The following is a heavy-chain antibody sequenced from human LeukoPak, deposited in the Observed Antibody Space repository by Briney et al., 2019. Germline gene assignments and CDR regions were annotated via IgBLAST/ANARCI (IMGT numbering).Heavy chain of an antibody. V-gene: IGHV5-51*01. CDR2: IYPGDSDT. CDR3: ARLMLSNYYDSIGSYYYYYMDV. CDR1: GYTFTDYW. J-gene: IGHJ6*03. D-gene: IGHD3-22*01. Sequence: GESLKISCKGSGYTFTDYWIGWVRQMPGKGLEWMGIIYPGDSDTRYSPSFQGQVTISADKSISTAYLQWSSLKASDTAMYYCARLMLSNYYDSIGSYYYYYMDVWGKGTTVTVSS.